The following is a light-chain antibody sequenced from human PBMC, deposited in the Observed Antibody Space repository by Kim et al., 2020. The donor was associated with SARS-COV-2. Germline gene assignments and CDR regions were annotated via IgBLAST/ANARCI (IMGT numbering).Light chain of an antibody. J-gene: IGKJ1*01. CDR3: QQYNDWPRT. V-gene: IGKV3-15*01. Sequence: VSPGESATLSCRARQSVSSNLAWYQQIPGQAPRLLMYGASTRATGIPARFSGRGSGTDFTLTINSLQSEDFVVYYCQQYNDWPRTFGQGTKVDIK. CDR1: QSVSSN. CDR2: GAS.